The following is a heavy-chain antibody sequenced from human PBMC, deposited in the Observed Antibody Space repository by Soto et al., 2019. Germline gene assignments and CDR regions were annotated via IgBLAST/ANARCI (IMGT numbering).Heavy chain of an antibody. CDR1: GFTFTNYW. CDR3: AKEPVGPDWYFDL. CDR2: INSDGSIT. Sequence: GGSLRLSCVASGFTFTNYWMHWVRQAPGKGLVWVSRINSDGSITNYADSVKGRFTISRNNAKSTLYLQMNSLRAEDTAVYNCAKEPVGPDWYFDLWGRGTLVTVSS. J-gene: IGHJ2*01. V-gene: IGHV3-74*01.